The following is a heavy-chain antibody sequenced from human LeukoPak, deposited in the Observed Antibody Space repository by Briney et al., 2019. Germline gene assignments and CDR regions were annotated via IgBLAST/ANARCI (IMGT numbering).Heavy chain of an antibody. J-gene: IGHJ4*02. Sequence: PSETLSLTCTVSGDSISSYYWSWIRQPPGKGLDWIGYIFYSGSTNYNPSLKSRVTISVDTSKSQFSLKLSSVTAADTAIYYCARYSSGWSYFDYWGQGTLVTVSS. D-gene: IGHD6-19*01. CDR2: IFYSGST. V-gene: IGHV4-59*01. CDR1: GDSISSYY. CDR3: ARYSSGWSYFDY.